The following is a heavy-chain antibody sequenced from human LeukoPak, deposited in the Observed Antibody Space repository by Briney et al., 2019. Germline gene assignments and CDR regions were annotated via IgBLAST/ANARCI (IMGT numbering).Heavy chain of an antibody. CDR3: ARDVSSTSPASGWFDP. CDR1: GGSFSGYY. V-gene: IGHV4-34*01. D-gene: IGHD2-2*01. CDR2: INHSGST. J-gene: IGHJ5*02. Sequence: SETLSLTCAVYGGSFSGYYWSWIRQPPGKGLEWIGEINHSGSTNYKPSLKSRVTISVDTSKNQFSLKLSSVTAADTAVYYCARDVSSTSPASGWFDPWGQGTLVTVSS.